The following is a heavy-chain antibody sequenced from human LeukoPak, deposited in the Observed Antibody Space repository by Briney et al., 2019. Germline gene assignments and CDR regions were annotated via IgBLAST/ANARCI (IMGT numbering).Heavy chain of an antibody. J-gene: IGHJ4*02. Sequence: PSETLSLTCAVSGGSISNSNWWSWVRQPPGKGLEWIGEIYHSGGTNYNPSLKSRVTISVDKSKNQFSLKLSSVTAADTAVYYCARSTYYDFWSGYYYFDYWGQGTLVTVSS. V-gene: IGHV4-4*02. CDR2: IYHSGGT. CDR3: ARSTYYDFWSGYYYFDY. D-gene: IGHD3-3*01. CDR1: GGSISNSNW.